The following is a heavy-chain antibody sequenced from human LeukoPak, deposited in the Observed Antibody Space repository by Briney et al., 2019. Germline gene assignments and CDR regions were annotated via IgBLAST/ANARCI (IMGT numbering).Heavy chain of an antibody. J-gene: IGHJ4*02. CDR2: IYHSGST. D-gene: IGHD6-19*01. V-gene: IGHV4-38-2*02. CDR1: GYSISSGFY. CDR3: ASTQRVSSGWWDFDY. Sequence: SETLSLTCSVSGYSISSGFYWGWIRQPPGKGLEWIGGIYHSGSTYYNPSLKSRVTISVDTSKNQFSLKLSSVTAADTGVYYCASTQRVSSGWWDFDYWGQGTLVTVSS.